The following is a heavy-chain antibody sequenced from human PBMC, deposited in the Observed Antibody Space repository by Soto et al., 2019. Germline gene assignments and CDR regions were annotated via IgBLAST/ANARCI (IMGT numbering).Heavy chain of an antibody. J-gene: IGHJ4*02. CDR3: AKGRRTYSGSWDPFDY. CDR2: ISGDGGST. CDR1: GFTFSSYA. V-gene: IGHV3-23*01. Sequence: EVQLLESGGALVQPGGSLRLSCTTSGFTFSSYAMGWVRQAPGKGLEWVSGISGDGGSTYYADSVKGRFTMSRDNSKNTLYLQMSRLRAEDTAVYYCAKGRRTYSGSWDPFDYWGQGTLVTVSS. D-gene: IGHD6-13*01.